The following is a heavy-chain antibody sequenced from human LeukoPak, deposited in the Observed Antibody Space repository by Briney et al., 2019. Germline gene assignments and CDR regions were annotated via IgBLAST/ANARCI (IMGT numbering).Heavy chain of an antibody. CDR3: ARHEAVVPAAGNWFDP. CDR2: IYYSGST. CDR1: GGSISSSSYY. V-gene: IGHV4-39*01. D-gene: IGHD2-2*01. J-gene: IGHJ5*02. Sequence: SETLSLTCTVSGGSISSSSYYWGWIRRPPGKGLEWIGSIYYSGSTYYNPSLKSRVTISVDTSKNQFSLKLSSVTAADTAVYYRARHEAVVPAAGNWFDPWGQGTLVTVSS.